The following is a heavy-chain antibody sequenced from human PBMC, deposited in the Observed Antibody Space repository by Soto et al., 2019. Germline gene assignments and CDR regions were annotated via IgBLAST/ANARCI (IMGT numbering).Heavy chain of an antibody. CDR3: ARDSLFTFIAARAYAFDI. CDR1: GFTFSSYA. Sequence: QVQLVESGGGVVQPGRSLRLSCAASGFTFSSYAMHWVRQAPGKGLEWVAVISYDGSNKYYADSVKGRFTISRDNSKNTLYLQMNSLRAEDTAVYYCARDSLFTFIAARAYAFDIWGQGTMVTVSS. CDR2: ISYDGSNK. J-gene: IGHJ3*02. V-gene: IGHV3-30-3*01. D-gene: IGHD6-6*01.